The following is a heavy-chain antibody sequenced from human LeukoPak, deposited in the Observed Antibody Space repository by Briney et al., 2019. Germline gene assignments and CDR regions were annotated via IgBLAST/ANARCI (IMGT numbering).Heavy chain of an antibody. CDR2: MNPNSGNT. J-gene: IGHJ4*02. CDR1: GYTFTSYD. Sequence: ASVKVSCKASGYTFTSYDINWVRQATGQGLEWMGWMNPNSGNTGYAQKFQGRVTMTRNTSISTAYMELSSLRSEDTAVYYCAATDVKDPSGYSYGYGYDYWGQGTLVTVSS. CDR3: AATDVKDPSGYSYGYGYDY. D-gene: IGHD5-18*01. V-gene: IGHV1-8*01.